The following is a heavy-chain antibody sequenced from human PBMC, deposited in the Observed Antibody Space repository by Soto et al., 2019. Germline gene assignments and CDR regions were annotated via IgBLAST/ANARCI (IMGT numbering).Heavy chain of an antibody. CDR3: ARDSPIGSSFSGYDAIDL. CDR1: GGTFSTST. V-gene: IGHV1-69*08. CDR2: IITIFNTA. D-gene: IGHD5-12*01. Sequence: QVQLVQSGAEVKEPGSSVKVSCKASGGTFSTSTFTWVRQAPGQGLEWVGRIITIFNTADYAQKLQGSVTITADKSTSTVFLELTKLRSEDTGIYYCARDSPIGSSFSGYDAIDLWGQGTLVTVS. J-gene: IGHJ4*02.